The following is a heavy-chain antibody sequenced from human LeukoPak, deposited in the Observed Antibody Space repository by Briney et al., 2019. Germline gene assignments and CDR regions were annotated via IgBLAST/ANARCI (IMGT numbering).Heavy chain of an antibody. CDR1: GGSISSSSYY. D-gene: IGHD4-17*01. CDR2: IYYSGST. J-gene: IGHJ5*02. V-gene: IGHV4-39*01. CDR3: ATHYGDYLFGDLGNWFDP. Sequence: SETLSLTCTVSGGSISSSSYYWGWIRQPPGKGLEWIGSIYYSGSTYYNPSLKSRVTISVDTSKNQFSLKLSSVTAADTAVYYCATHYGDYLFGDLGNWFDPWGQGTLVTVSS.